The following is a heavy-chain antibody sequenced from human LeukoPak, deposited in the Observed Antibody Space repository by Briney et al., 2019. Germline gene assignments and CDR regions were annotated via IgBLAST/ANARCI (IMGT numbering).Heavy chain of an antibody. Sequence: ETLSLTCAVYGGSFSGYYWSWVRQAPGKGLEWVSAIDSTGAYTWYADSVKGRFTISKDSSKTILYLQMNGLRAEDAAVYFCAKGSAAGRPYYFDYWGQGTLVTVSS. J-gene: IGHJ4*02. CDR2: IDSTGAYT. D-gene: IGHD6-25*01. V-gene: IGHV3-23*01. CDR3: AKGSAAGRPYYFDY. CDR1: GGSFSGYY.